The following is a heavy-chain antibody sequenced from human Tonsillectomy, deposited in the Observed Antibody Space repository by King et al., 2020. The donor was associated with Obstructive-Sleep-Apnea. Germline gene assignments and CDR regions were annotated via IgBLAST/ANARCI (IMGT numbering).Heavy chain of an antibody. CDR3: ARDHFGDYSSLDY. Sequence: VQLVESGGGVVQPGSSLRLSCTASGFTFSSYAMHWVRQAPGKGLEGVAVISYDESSKYYADSVKGRFTISRDNSKNKLYLQMNSLRAEDTAVYYCARDHFGDYSSLDYWGQGTLVTVSS. J-gene: IGHJ4*02. CDR2: ISYDESSK. D-gene: IGHD4-17*01. CDR1: GFTFSSYA. V-gene: IGHV3-30-3*01.